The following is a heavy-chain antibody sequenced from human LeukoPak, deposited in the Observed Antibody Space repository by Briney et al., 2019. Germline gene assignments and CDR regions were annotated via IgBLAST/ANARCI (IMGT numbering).Heavy chain of an antibody. CDR1: GYTFTNYE. CDR2: MNPNSGNR. D-gene: IGHD1-1*01. CDR3: AREYWNHRYYYYYGMDV. Sequence: ASVKVSCKASGYTFTNYEIKWVRQATGQGLEWMGWMNPNSGNRGYAQKFQGRVTMTRSTSISTAYMELSSLTSEDTAVYYCAREYWNHRYYYYYGMDVWGQGTTVTVSS. J-gene: IGHJ6*02. V-gene: IGHV1-8*01.